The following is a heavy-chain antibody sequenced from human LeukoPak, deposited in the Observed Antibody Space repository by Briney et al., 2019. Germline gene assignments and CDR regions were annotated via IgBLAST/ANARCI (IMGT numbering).Heavy chain of an antibody. V-gene: IGHV4-59*12. CDR3: ARRDQGWIRYFDWLATEDDAFDI. CDR2: IYYSGST. J-gene: IGHJ3*02. Sequence: PSETLSLTCTVSGGSISSYYWSWIRQPPGKGLEWIGYIYYSGSTNYNPSLKSRVTISVDTSKNQFSLKLSSVTAADTAVYYCARRDQGWIRYFDWLATEDDAFDIWGQGTMVTVSS. D-gene: IGHD3-9*01. CDR1: GGSISSYY.